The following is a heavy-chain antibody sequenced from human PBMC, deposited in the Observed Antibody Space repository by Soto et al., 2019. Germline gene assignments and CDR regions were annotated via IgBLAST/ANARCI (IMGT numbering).Heavy chain of an antibody. CDR3: ARGRYGEY. Sequence: QVHLVQSGAEVKKPGASVKVSCKGSGYGFTTYGITWVRQAPGQGLEWMAWISAHNGNTNYAQKIQGRVTVTRDTSTSTAYMELRSLRSDDTAVYYCARGRYGEYWGQGALVTVSS. CDR1: GYGFTTYG. D-gene: IGHD3-10*01. CDR2: ISAHNGNT. J-gene: IGHJ4*02. V-gene: IGHV1-18*01.